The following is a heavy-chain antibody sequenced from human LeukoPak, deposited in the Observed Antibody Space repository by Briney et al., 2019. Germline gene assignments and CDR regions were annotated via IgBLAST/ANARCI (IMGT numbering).Heavy chain of an antibody. Sequence: PGGSLRLSCAASGFTFSSYSMNWVRQAPGKGLEWVSSISSSSSYIYYAGSVKGRFTISRDNAKNSLYLQMNSLRAEDTAVYYCARSFNPGYGDSLWGQGTLVTVSS. CDR1: GFTFSSYS. V-gene: IGHV3-21*01. CDR2: ISSSSSYI. D-gene: IGHD4-17*01. J-gene: IGHJ4*02. CDR3: ARSFNPGYGDSL.